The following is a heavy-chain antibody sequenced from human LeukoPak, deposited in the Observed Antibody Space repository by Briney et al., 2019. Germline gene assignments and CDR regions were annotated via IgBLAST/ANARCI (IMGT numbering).Heavy chain of an antibody. CDR3: AREGNPLLWFGELDY. D-gene: IGHD3-10*01. J-gene: IGHJ4*02. Sequence: GGSLRLSCAASGFTFSSYAMHWVRQAPGKGLEWGAVISYDGSNKYYADSVKGRFTISRDNSKNTLYLQMNSLRAEDTAVYYCAREGNPLLWFGELDYWGQGTLVTVSS. CDR2: ISYDGSNK. CDR1: GFTFSSYA. V-gene: IGHV3-30-3*01.